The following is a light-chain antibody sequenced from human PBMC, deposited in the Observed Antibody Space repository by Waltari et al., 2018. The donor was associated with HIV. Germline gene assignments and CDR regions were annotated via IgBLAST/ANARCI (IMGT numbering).Light chain of an antibody. Sequence: QSVLTQPPSVSAAPRQRVTISCSGSSSNIGNNAVKWYQQLPGKAPKLLMYYDDLLPSGVSDRFSGSKSGTSASLAISELQSEDEADYYCQSYDRSLSEGVFGGGTKLTVL. V-gene: IGLV1-36*01. CDR1: SSNIGNNA. J-gene: IGLJ3*02. CDR3: QSYDRSLSEGV. CDR2: YDD.